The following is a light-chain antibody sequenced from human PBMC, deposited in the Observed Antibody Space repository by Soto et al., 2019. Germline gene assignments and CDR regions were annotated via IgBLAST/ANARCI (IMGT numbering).Light chain of an antibody. CDR1: SSDVGGYNY. CDR3: SSYTSSSTQV. J-gene: IGLJ1*01. V-gene: IGLV2-14*01. CDR2: EVS. Sequence: QYVLTQPASVSGSPGQSITISCTGTSSDVGGYNYVSWYQQHPGKAPKLMIYEVSNRPSGVSNRFSGSKSGNTASLTISGLQAEDEADYYCSSYTSSSTQVFGTGTKLTVL.